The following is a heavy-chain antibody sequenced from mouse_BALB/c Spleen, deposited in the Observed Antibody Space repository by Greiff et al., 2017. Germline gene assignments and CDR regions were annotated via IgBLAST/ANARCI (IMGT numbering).Heavy chain of an antibody. V-gene: IGHV2-9*02. J-gene: IGHJ2*01. CDR2: IWAGGST. CDR1: GFSLTSSG. Sequence: VQRVESGPGLVAPSQSLSITCTVSGFSLTSSGVHWVRQPPGKGLEWLGVIWAGGSTNYNSALMSRLSISKDNSKSQVFLKMNSLQTDDTAMYYCARDDYYYGSGYWGQGTTLTVSA. CDR3: ARDDYYYGSGY. D-gene: IGHD1-1*01.